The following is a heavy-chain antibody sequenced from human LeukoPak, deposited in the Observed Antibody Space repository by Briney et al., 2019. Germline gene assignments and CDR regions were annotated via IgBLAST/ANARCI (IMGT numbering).Heavy chain of an antibody. CDR2: ISSDGSIT. Sequence: GGSLRLSCAASGFTFNIYWMHWVRQAPGKGLVWVSLISSDGSITSYADSVKGRFTISRDNAKNTVYLQMNSLRVEDTAVYYCARGVGSSESSYYFDYWGQGTLVTVSS. D-gene: IGHD3-22*01. V-gene: IGHV3-74*01. J-gene: IGHJ4*02. CDR1: GFTFNIYW. CDR3: ARGVGSSESSYYFDY.